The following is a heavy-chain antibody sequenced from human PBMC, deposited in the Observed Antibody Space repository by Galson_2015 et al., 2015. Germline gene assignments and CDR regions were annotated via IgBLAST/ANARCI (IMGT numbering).Heavy chain of an antibody. CDR1: GFTFSRYG. Sequence: SLRLSCAASGFTFSRYGMHWVRQAPGKGLEWVAVISYDGSNKDYEDSVKGRFTISRDNSKNTLYVQMNSLRAEDTAVYYCARDINPYDRSYFDYWGQGTLVTVSS. CDR2: ISYDGSNK. CDR3: ARDINPYDRSYFDY. V-gene: IGHV3-30*03. J-gene: IGHJ4*02. D-gene: IGHD3-9*01.